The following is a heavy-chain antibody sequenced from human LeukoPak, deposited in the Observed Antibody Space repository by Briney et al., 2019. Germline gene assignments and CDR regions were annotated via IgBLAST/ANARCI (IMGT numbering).Heavy chain of an antibody. V-gene: IGHV4-38-2*02. D-gene: IGHD3-10*01. J-gene: IGHJ1*01. CDR2: IYHSGST. CDR3: ARQAGYFQH. Sequence: SETLSLTCTVSGYSISSGYYWGWIRPPPGKGLEWIGSIYHSGSTYYNPSLKSRVTISVDTSKNQFSLKLSSVTAADTAVYYCARQAGYFQHWGQGTLVTVSS. CDR1: GYSISSGYY.